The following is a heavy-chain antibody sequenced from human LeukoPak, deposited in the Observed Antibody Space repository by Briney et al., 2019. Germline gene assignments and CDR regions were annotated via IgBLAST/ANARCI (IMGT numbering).Heavy chain of an antibody. CDR2: IYYSGST. D-gene: IGHD3-3*01. Sequence: PSETLSLTCTVSGGSISSGGYYWSWIRQPPGKGLEWIGYIYYSGSTNYNPSLKSRVTISVDTSKNQFSLKLSSVTAADTAVYYCARGNYDFWSGYSPYFDYWGQGTLVTVSS. V-gene: IGHV4-61*08. CDR3: ARGNYDFWSGYSPYFDY. J-gene: IGHJ4*02. CDR1: GGSISSGGYY.